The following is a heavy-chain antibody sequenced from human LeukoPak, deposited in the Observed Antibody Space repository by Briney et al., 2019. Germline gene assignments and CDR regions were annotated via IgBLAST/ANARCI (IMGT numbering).Heavy chain of an antibody. CDR2: IYYSGST. V-gene: IGHV4-59*01. Sequence: SETLSLTCTVSGGSISSYYWSWIRQPPGKGLEWIGYIYYSGSTNYNPSLKSRVTISVDTSKNQFSLKLSSVTAADTAVYYCASRPLPYYYGSGSYYNYWGQGTLVTVSS. CDR1: GGSISSYY. J-gene: IGHJ4*02. D-gene: IGHD3-10*01. CDR3: ASRPLPYYYGSGSYYNY.